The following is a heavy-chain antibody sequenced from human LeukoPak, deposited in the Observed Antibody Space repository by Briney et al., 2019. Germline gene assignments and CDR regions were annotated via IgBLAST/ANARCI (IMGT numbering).Heavy chain of an antibody. CDR1: GFNFNSYN. CDR2: ISGSGGGT. CDR3: VKDNYADYASGGVDWYFDL. Sequence: GGSLRLSCAASGFNFNSYNMNWVRQAPGKGLAWVSGISGSGGGTYYVDSVRGRFTISRDNSKNTLFLDMNNMRADDTAVYFCVKDNYADYASGGVDWYFDLWGRGTLVTVSS. J-gene: IGHJ2*01. D-gene: IGHD4-17*01. V-gene: IGHV3-23*01.